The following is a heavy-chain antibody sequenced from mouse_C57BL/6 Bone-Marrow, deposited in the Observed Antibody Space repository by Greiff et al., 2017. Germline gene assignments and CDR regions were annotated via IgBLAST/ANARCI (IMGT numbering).Heavy chain of an antibody. CDR1: GFTFSSYA. J-gene: IGHJ3*01. CDR2: ISDGGSYT. V-gene: IGHV5-4*03. Sequence: EVKVVESGGGLVKPGGSLKLSCAASGFTFSSYAMSWVRQTPEKRLEWVATISDGGSYTYYPDNVKGRFTISRDNAKNNLYLQMSHLKSEDTAMYYCVRQVWTGTFAYWGQGTRVSVSA. CDR3: VRQVWTGTFAY. D-gene: IGHD4-1*01.